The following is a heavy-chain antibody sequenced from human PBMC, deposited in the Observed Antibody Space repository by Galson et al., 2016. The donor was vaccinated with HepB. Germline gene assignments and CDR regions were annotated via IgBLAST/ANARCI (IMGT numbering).Heavy chain of an antibody. J-gene: IGHJ5*01. CDR2: IRSKLYGGTT. CDR3: TRDRSGRYSPNWFDS. Sequence: SLRLSCATSGFNFGDYAVSWFRQAPGKGLEWVGFIRSKLYGGTTEYAASVKGRFTISRDDSKSIAYLQMNSLKTEDTAVYYCTRDRSGRYSPNWFDSWGQGTLVTVSS. D-gene: IGHD1-26*01. V-gene: IGHV3-49*03. CDR1: GFNFGDYA.